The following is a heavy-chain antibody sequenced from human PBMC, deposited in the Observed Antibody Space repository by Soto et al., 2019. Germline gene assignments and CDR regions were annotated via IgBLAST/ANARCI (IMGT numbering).Heavy chain of an antibody. V-gene: IGHV3-23*01. CDR1: GSTYNSA. D-gene: IGHD3-16*01. J-gene: IGHJ4*02. Sequence: PWGSLRLSCLASGSTYNSAMTWVRQAPGKGLEWVSSISGSGSGTYYAESLKGRFTISRDNSRNTVYLQMTSLRVDDTAVYYCAKNLVWGQLELWGKGPLVTVSS. CDR3: AKNLVWGQLEL. CDR2: ISGSGSGT.